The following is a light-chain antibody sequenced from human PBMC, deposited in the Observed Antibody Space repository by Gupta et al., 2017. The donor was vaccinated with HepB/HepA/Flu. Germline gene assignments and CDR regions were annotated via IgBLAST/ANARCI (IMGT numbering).Light chain of an antibody. V-gene: IGLV2-14*03. J-gene: IGLJ2*01. CDR3: SSYTSSSSVV. CDR1: SSDVGGYNY. CDR2: DVS. Sequence: QSALTQPASVSGSPGQSITISCTGTSSDVGGYNYVPWYQQHPGKAPKLMIYDVSNRPSGVSNRFSGSKSGNTASLTISGLQAEDEADYYCSSYTSSSSVVFGGRTKLTVL.